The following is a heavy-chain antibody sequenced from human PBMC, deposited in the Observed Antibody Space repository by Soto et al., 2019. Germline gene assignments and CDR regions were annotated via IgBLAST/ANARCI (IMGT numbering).Heavy chain of an antibody. V-gene: IGHV3-33*01. Sequence: GGSLRLSCAASGFTFSSYGMHWVRQAPGKGLEWVAVIWYDGSNKYYADSVKGRFTISRDNSKNTLYLQMNSLRAEDTAVYYCARNNPTGATIGWLDPWGQGTLVTVSS. D-gene: IGHD1-26*01. CDR2: IWYDGSNK. CDR1: GFTFSSYG. CDR3: ARNNPTGATIGWLDP. J-gene: IGHJ5*02.